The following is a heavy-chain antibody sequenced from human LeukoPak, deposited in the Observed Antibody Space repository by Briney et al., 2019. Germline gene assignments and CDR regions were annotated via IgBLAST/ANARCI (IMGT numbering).Heavy chain of an antibody. V-gene: IGHV4-4*07. Sequence: SETLSLTCTVSGGSINGYFWNWIRQPAGKGLEWIGRIYTSGTTSYDPSLQSRVTMSVDTSKNQFSLKLSSVTAADTAVYYCATYSSGYYWGQGTLVTVSS. CDR1: GGSINGYF. CDR3: ATYSSGYY. D-gene: IGHD3-22*01. J-gene: IGHJ4*02. CDR2: IYTSGTT.